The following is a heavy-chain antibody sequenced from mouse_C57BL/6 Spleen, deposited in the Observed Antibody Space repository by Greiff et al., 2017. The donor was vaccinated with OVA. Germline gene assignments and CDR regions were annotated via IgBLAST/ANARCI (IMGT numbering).Heavy chain of an antibody. CDR2: INPSTGGT. J-gene: IGHJ3*01. D-gene: IGHD2-5*01. V-gene: IGHV1-42*01. CDR1: GYSFTGYY. Sequence: EVKLVESGPELVKPGASVKISCKASGYSFTGYYMNWVKQSPEKSLEWIGEINPSTGGTTYNQKFKAKATLTVDKSSSTAYMQLKSLTSEDSAVYYCASIHYSNGGFAYWGQGTLVTVSA. CDR3: ASIHYSNGGFAY.